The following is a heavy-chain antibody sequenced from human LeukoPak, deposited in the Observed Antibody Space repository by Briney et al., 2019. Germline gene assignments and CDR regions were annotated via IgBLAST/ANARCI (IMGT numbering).Heavy chain of an antibody. CDR1: GYTFTRYY. CDR3: ARGRGTWIWTLCDY. CDR2: INPNSGYT. D-gene: IGHD5-12*01. J-gene: IGHJ4*02. Sequence: ASVKVSCKASGYTFTRYYIHWVRQAPGQGLEWMGWINPNSGYTNYAQKLQGRVTMTRDTSIRTAYMELRRLRSDEPAVYYCARGRGTWIWTLCDYGGQGTVVSVPS. V-gene: IGHV1-2*02.